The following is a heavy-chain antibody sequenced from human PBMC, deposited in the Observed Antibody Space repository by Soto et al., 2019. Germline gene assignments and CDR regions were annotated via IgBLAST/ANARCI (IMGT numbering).Heavy chain of an antibody. CDR3: ARDSRFGELYFDY. Sequence: SETLSLTCTVSGGSISSSSYYWGWIRQPPGKGLEWIGSIYYSGSTYYNPSLKSRVTISVDTSKNQFSLTLSSVTAADTAVYYCARDSRFGELYFDYWGQGTLVTVSS. J-gene: IGHJ4*02. V-gene: IGHV4-39*02. CDR2: IYYSGST. CDR1: GGSISSSSYY. D-gene: IGHD3-10*01.